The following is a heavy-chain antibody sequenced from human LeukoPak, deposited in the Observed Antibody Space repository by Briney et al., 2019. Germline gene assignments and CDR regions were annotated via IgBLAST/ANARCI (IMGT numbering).Heavy chain of an antibody. V-gene: IGHV3-30*02. D-gene: IGHD4-17*01. CDR2: IRYDGSNK. Sequence: PGGSLRLSCAASGFTFSSYGMHWARQAPGKGLEWVAFIRYDGSNKYYADSVKGRFTISRDNSKNTLYLQMNSLRAEDTAVYYCARGSPYYGDYVSRGFDYWGQGTLVTVSS. CDR3: ARGSPYYGDYVSRGFDY. CDR1: GFTFSSYG. J-gene: IGHJ4*02.